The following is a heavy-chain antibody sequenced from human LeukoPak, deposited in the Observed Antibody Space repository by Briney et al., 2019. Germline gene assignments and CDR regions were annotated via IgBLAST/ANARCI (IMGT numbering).Heavy chain of an antibody. J-gene: IGHJ5*02. V-gene: IGHV4-39*01. CDR2: IYYSGST. D-gene: IGHD1-1*01. CDR3: ARQGQERILKGWFDT. CDR1: GGSTSSTSYY. Sequence: PSDTLSLTCTVSGGSTSSTSYYWGWIRQPPGKGLEWIVSIYYSGSTYYNPSLKGRVNISVDTSKNQFYLKLNSVTAADTAEYYCARQGQERILKGWFDTWGQGTLVTVSS.